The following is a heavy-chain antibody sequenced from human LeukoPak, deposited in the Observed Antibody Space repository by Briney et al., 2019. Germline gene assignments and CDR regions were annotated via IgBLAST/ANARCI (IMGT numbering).Heavy chain of an antibody. CDR2: IYYGGST. V-gene: IGHV4-59*01. D-gene: IGHD5-18*01. CDR1: GGSISSYY. Sequence: PSETLSLTCTVSGGSISSYYWSWIRQPPGKGLEWIGYIYYGGSTNYNPSLKSRVTISVDTSENQFSLKLSSVTAADTAVYYCARDHDTGNAFDIWGQGTMVTVSS. CDR3: ARDHDTGNAFDI. J-gene: IGHJ3*02.